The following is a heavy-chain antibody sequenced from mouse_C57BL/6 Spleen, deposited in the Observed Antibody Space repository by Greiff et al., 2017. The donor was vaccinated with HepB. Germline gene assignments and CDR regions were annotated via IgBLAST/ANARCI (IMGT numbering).Heavy chain of an antibody. V-gene: IGHV1-69*01. CDR2: IDPSDSYT. Sequence: QVHVKQPGAELVMPGASVKLSCKASGYTFTSYWMHWVKQRPGQGLEWIGEIDPSDSYTNYNQKFKGKSTLTVDKSSSTAYMQLSSLTSEDSAVYYCASSGYGFAYWGQGTLVTVSA. CDR3: ASSGYGFAY. D-gene: IGHD3-2*02. CDR1: GYTFTSYW. J-gene: IGHJ3*01.